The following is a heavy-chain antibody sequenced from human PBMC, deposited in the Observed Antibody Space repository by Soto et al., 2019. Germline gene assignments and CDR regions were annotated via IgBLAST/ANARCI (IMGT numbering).Heavy chain of an antibody. J-gene: IGHJ4*02. CDR2: ISAYNGNT. D-gene: IGHD6-19*01. V-gene: IGHV1-18*01. CDR1: GVTFSSYA. CDR3: ARARGTVAVTGDFDY. Sequence: ASVKVSCKASGVTFSSYAISWVRQAPGQGLEWMGWISAYNGNTNYAQKLQGRVTMTTDTSTSTAYMELRSLRSDDTAVYYCARARGTVAVTGDFDYWGQGTLVTVSS.